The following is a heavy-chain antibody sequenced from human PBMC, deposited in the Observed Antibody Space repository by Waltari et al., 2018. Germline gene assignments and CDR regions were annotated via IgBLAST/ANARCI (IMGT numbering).Heavy chain of an antibody. J-gene: IGHJ4*02. CDR2: IYYSGST. CDR1: GSSISRSSYY. D-gene: IGHD6-19*01. CDR3: ARHSSSSRPNFDY. V-gene: IGHV4-39*01. Sequence: QLQLQESGPGLVKPSETLSLTCTVSGSSISRSSYYWGWLRQPPGKGLEWFGIIYYSGSTSYNPSLKSRVTISLDTSKNQFSLKLGSVTAADTAVYYCARHSSSSRPNFDYWGQGTLVTVSS.